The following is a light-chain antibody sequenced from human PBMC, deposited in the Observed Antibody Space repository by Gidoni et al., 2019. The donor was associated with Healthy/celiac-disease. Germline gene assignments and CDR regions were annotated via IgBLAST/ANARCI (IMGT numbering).Light chain of an antibody. V-gene: IGKV1-5*03. Sequence: DIQITQSPSTLSASVGDRVTITCRASQSISSWLDWYQQKPGKAPKLLIYKASSLESGVPSRLSGSGSGTEFKINISSLQPDDFATYYCQQYNSYPYTLGQGTKLEIK. CDR3: QQYNSYPYT. CDR1: QSISSW. CDR2: KAS. J-gene: IGKJ2*01.